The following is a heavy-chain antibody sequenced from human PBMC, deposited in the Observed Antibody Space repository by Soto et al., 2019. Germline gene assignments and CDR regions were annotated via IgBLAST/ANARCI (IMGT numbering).Heavy chain of an antibody. CDR2: IYYSGST. D-gene: IGHD2-21*01. CDR3: AREGRLDYYYYYGMDV. V-gene: IGHV4-31*03. Sequence: PSETLSLTCTVSGGSISSGGYYWSWIRQHPGKGLEWIGYIYYSGSTYYNPSLKSRVTISVDTSKNQFSLKLSSVTAADTAVYYCAREGRLDYYYYYGMDVWGQGTTVTVSS. J-gene: IGHJ6*02. CDR1: GGSISSGGYY.